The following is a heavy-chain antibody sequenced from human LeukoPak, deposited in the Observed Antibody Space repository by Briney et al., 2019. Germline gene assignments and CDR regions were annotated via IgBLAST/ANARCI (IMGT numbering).Heavy chain of an antibody. CDR2: ISVSGGST. J-gene: IGHJ4*02. Sequence: GGSLRLSCAASGFTFSSYAMSWVRQAPGKGLEWVSSISVSGGSTYYADSVKGRFTISRDNSKNTLFLQMNSLRAEDTAVYYCAKDSGPYTSGYYGHWGQGTLVTVSS. D-gene: IGHD3-22*01. CDR1: GFTFSSYA. V-gene: IGHV3-23*01. CDR3: AKDSGPYTSGYYGH.